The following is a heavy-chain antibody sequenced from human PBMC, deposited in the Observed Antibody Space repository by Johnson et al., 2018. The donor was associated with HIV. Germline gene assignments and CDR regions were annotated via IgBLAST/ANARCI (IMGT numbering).Heavy chain of an antibody. CDR3: VRDQGSGWPTNAFDI. Sequence: YGCAVRRYTTRWVRQAPGKGLEWLAVITYDGSNKSSTDSVQGRFIISRDNSNNMMNLQMNGLSDEDTADYYCVRDQGSGWPTNAFDIWG. J-gene: IGHJ3*02. D-gene: IGHD6-19*01. CDR1: GCAVRRYT. CDR2: ITYDGSNK. V-gene: IGHV3-30*04.